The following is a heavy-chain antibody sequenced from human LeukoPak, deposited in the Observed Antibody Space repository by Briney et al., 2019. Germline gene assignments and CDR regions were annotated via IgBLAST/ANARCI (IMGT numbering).Heavy chain of an antibody. V-gene: IGHV3-48*01. CDR2: ISSSSI. CDR1: GFTFNTYS. CDR3: AREYSSSSGRAFDI. Sequence: GGSLRLSCVASGFTFNTYSMNWVRQAPGKGLERVSYISSSSIYYAESVKGRFTIARDNAKNSLYLQMNSLRADDTAVYYCAREYSSSSGRAFDIWGQGTMVTVSS. D-gene: IGHD6-6*01. J-gene: IGHJ3*02.